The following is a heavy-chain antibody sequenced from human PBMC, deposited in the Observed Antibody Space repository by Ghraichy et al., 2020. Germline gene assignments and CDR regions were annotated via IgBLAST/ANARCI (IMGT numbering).Heavy chain of an antibody. Sequence: LSLTCAASGFTFSRFGMHWVRQAPGKGLEWVAIIWYDGSKKYYADSVKGRFTISRDNSKNTLYLKMNSLRAEDTAVYYCARGYCTTSSCNDRPWFDPWGQGTLVTVSS. J-gene: IGHJ5*02. CDR3: ARGYCTTSSCNDRPWFDP. CDR1: GFTFSRFG. V-gene: IGHV3-33*01. CDR2: IWYDGSKK. D-gene: IGHD2-2*01.